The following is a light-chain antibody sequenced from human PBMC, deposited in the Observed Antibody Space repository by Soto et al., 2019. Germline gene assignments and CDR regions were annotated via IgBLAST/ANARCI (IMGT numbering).Light chain of an antibody. CDR3: LQDYDYPLT. J-gene: IGKJ4*01. CDR1: QGIRND. V-gene: IGKV1-6*01. Sequence: AIQMTQSPSSLSASVGDTVIITCRASQGIRNDLGWYQQKPGKAPNLLIYATSSLQSGVPSRFSGSGSGTDFTLTISSLQPEDFATYYCLQDYDYPLTFGGGTTVEVK. CDR2: ATS.